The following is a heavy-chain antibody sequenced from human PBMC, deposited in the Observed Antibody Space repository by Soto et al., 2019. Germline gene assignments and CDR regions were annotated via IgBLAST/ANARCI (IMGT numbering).Heavy chain of an antibody. CDR3: ARDYSSYGPFDY. V-gene: IGHV3-23*01. Sequence: GGSLRLSCGASGFTFSSYAMSWVRQAPGKGLEWVSAISGSGGSIYYADSVKGRFTISRDNAKNTLYLQMNSLRAEDTAVYYCARDYSSYGPFDYWGQGTLVTVSS. D-gene: IGHD5-18*01. J-gene: IGHJ4*02. CDR1: GFTFSSYA. CDR2: ISGSGGSI.